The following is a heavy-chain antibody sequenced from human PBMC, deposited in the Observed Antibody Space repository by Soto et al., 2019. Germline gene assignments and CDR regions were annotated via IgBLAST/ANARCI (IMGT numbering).Heavy chain of an antibody. Sequence: AASGFTFSNAWMSWVRQAPGKGLEWVGRIKSKTDGGTTDYAAPVKGRFTISRDDSKNTPYLQMNSLKTEDTAVYYCTTALSDGMDVWGQGTTVTVSS. CDR3: TTALSDGMDV. CDR1: GFTFSNAW. J-gene: IGHJ6*02. CDR2: IKSKTDGGTT. V-gene: IGHV3-15*01.